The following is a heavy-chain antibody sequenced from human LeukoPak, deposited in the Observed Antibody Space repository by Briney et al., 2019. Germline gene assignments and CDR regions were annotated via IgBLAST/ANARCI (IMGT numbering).Heavy chain of an antibody. CDR1: GFTFSTYG. CDR3: ARGEGAYGDYRDY. J-gene: IGHJ4*02. CDR2: ISGGDGST. Sequence: GGTLRLSCAASGFTFSTYGMSWVRQAPGRGLEWITAISGGDGSTYHVDSVKGRFTISRDNAKNSLYLQMISLRAEDTAVYYCARGEGAYGDYRDYWGQGTLVTVSS. D-gene: IGHD4-17*01. V-gene: IGHV3-23*01.